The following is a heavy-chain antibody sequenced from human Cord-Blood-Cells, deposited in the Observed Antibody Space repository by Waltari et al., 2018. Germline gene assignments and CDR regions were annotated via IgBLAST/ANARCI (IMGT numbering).Heavy chain of an antibody. D-gene: IGHD6-13*01. CDR2: IYHSGST. J-gene: IGHJ4*02. V-gene: IGHV4-4*02. CDR1: GGSISRSNW. Sequence: QVQLQESGPGLVTPSGTLSLTCAVSGGSISRSNWWSWVGQPPGKGLAWIGEIYHSGSTNYNPSLNSRVTISVDKSKNQFSLKLSSVTAADTAVYYCARVSGRGIAAAGLNYWGQGTLVTVSS. CDR3: ARVSGRGIAAAGLNY.